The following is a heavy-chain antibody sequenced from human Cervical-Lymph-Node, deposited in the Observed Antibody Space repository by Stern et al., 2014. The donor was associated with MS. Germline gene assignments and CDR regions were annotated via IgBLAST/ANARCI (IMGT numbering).Heavy chain of an antibody. Sequence: QVQLQESGPGLVKPSETLSLTCTVSGGSITNRDYWGWIRQSPGKGLEWIGSVYYSGITYYRPSLKSRATISIGTSRKQFFLRLTSVTATDTAVYFCARGVTAVTNYVPNWCFDLWGRGTLVTVSS. J-gene: IGHJ2*01. CDR2: VYYSGIT. CDR3: ARGVTAVTNYVPNWCFDL. V-gene: IGHV4-39*02. CDR1: GGSITNRDY. D-gene: IGHD4-11*01.